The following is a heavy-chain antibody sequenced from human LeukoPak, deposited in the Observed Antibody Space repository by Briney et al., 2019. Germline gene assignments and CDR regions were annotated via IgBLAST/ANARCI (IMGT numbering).Heavy chain of an antibody. V-gene: IGHV1-24*01. CDR2: FDPEDGET. J-gene: IGHJ4*02. CDR1: GYTFTGYY. Sequence: ASVKVSCKASGYTFTGYYMHWVRQAPGKGLEWMGGFDPEDGETIYAQKFQGRVTMTEDTSTDTAYMELSSLRSEDTAVYYCATPRFGELSFDYWGQGTLVTVSS. D-gene: IGHD3-10*01. CDR3: ATPRFGELSFDY.